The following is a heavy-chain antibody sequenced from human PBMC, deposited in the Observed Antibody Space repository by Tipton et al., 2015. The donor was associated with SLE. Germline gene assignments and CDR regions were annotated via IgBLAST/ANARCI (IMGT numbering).Heavy chain of an antibody. V-gene: IGHV4-59*04. CDR1: GGPISSQY. CDR2: INDSGHT. J-gene: IGHJ4*02. Sequence: TLSLTCTVSGGPISSQYWSWIRQPPGKGLEWIGSINDSGHTFYNPSLKSRVTMSIDTSKNQFYLKVNSVTAADTAVYFCAKILPISATAPNDFWGQGTLVTVSS. D-gene: IGHD6-25*01. CDR3: AKILPISATAPNDF.